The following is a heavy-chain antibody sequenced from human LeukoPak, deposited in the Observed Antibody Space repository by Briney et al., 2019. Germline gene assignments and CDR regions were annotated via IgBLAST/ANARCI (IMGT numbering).Heavy chain of an antibody. V-gene: IGHV1-2*02. D-gene: IGHD6-25*01. CDR2: IDPNSGGT. CDR3: AREGAAAEDVNWFDP. Sequence: ASVKVSCKASGYTFTGYYMHWVRQAPGQGLEWMGWIDPNSGGTHYAQKFQDRVTMTRDTSISTAYMELNSLRSDDTAVYYCAREGAAAEDVNWFDPWGQGTLVTVSS. J-gene: IGHJ5*02. CDR1: GYTFTGYY.